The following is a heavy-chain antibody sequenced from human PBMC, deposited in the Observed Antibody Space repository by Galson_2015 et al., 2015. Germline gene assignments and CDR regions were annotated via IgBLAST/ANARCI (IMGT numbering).Heavy chain of an antibody. D-gene: IGHD4-11*01. J-gene: IGHJ5*02. Sequence: SLRLSCAASGFTFSSYGMHWVRQAPGKGLEWVAVISYDGSNKYYADSVKGRFTISRDNAKNSLYLQMNSLRDEDTAVYYCARDHSNYGFEWFDPWGQGTLVTVSS. CDR1: GFTFSSYG. V-gene: IGHV3-30*03. CDR2: ISYDGSNK. CDR3: ARDHSNYGFEWFDP.